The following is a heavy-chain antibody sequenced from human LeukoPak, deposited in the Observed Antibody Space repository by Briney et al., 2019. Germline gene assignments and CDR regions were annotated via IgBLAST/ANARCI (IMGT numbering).Heavy chain of an antibody. CDR3: ARKRRLRLGDFDY. CDR1: GNSFCNYW. CDR2: IYPADSDT. J-gene: IGHJ4*02. V-gene: IGHV5-51*01. Sequence: GESLKISCKGSGNSFCNYWIGWVRQMPGEGLEWMGIIYPADSDTRYSPSFQGQVTISVDKSISTAYLQWSSLKASDTAMYYCARKRRLRLGDFDYWGQGTLVAVSS. D-gene: IGHD3-16*01.